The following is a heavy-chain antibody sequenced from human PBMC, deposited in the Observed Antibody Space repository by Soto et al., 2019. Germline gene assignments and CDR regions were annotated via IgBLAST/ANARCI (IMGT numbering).Heavy chain of an antibody. V-gene: IGHV1-8*01. CDR2: MNPNSGNT. D-gene: IGHD2-15*01. J-gene: IGHJ5*02. CDR1: GYTFTSYD. CDR3: ARALNLRYCSGGSCCARFDP. Sequence: ASVKVSCKASGYTFTSYDINWVRQATGQGLEWMGWMNPNSGNTGYAQKFQGRVTMTRNTSISTAYMELSSLGSEDTAVYYCARALNLRYCSGGSCCARFDPWGQGTLVTVSS.